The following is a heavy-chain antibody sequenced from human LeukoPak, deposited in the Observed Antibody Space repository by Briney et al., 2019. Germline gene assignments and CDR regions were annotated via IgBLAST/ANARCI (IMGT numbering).Heavy chain of an antibody. CDR1: GFTFSSYS. CDR3: AKEDHGSAVRNPGERQFYYMDV. Sequence: PGGSLRLSCAASGFTFSSYSMNWVRQAPGKGLEWVSSISSSSSYIYYADSVKGRFTISRDNAKNSLYLQMNSLRAEDTAVYYCAKEDHGSAVRNPGERQFYYMDVWGKGTTVTVSS. CDR2: ISSSSSYI. J-gene: IGHJ6*03. V-gene: IGHV3-21*04. D-gene: IGHD3-16*01.